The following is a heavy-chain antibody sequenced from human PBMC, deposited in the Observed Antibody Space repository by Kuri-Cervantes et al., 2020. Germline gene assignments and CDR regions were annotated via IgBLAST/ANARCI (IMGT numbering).Heavy chain of an antibody. V-gene: IGHV3-7*01. CDR3: ARAITMVRGVILYYFDY. CDR2: IKQDGSEK. Sequence: GESLKISCAASGFTFSSYWMSWVRQAPGKGLEWVANIKQDGSEKYYVDSVKGRFTISRDNAKNTLYLQMDSLRAEDTAVYYCARAITMVRGVILYYFDYWGQGTLVTVSS. CDR1: GFTFSSYW. J-gene: IGHJ4*02. D-gene: IGHD3-10*01.